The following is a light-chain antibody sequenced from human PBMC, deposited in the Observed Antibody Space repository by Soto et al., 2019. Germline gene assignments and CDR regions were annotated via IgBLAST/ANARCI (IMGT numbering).Light chain of an antibody. CDR2: GNS. Sequence: QSVLTQPPSVSGAPGQRVTISCDGSSSNIGAGYDVHWYQQLPGTAPKLLIYGNSNRPSGVPDRFSGSKSGPSASLAITGLQAEDEADYYCQSYDSSLSGVVFGGGTKVTVL. V-gene: IGLV1-40*01. J-gene: IGLJ2*01. CDR3: QSYDSSLSGVV. CDR1: SSNIGAGYD.